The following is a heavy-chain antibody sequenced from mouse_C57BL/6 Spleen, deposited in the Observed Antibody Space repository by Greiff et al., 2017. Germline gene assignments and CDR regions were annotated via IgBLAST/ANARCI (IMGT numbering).Heavy chain of an antibody. V-gene: IGHV1-59*01. CDR2: IDPSDSYT. Sequence: QVQLQQPGAELVRPGTSVKLSCKASGYTFTSYWMHWVKQRPGQGLEWIGVIDPSDSYTNYNQKFKGKATWTVDTSSSTAYMQLSSLTSEDSAVYYCARNYGNAMDYWGQGTSVTVSS. J-gene: IGHJ4*01. D-gene: IGHD1-1*01. CDR1: GYTFTSYW. CDR3: ARNYGNAMDY.